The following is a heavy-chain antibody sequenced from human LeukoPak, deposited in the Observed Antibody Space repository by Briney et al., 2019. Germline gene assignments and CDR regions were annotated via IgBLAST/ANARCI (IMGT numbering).Heavy chain of an antibody. J-gene: IGHJ6*03. V-gene: IGHV4-61*02. CDR2: IYTSGST. CDR1: GGSISSGSYY. Sequence: KSSETLSFTCTVSGGSISSGSYYWSWIRQPAGKGLEWIGRIYTSGSTNYNPSLKSRVTISVDTSKNQFSLKLSSVTAADTAVYYCQLTNYYYMDVWGKGTTVTISS. CDR3: QLTNYYYMDV. D-gene: IGHD2-2*01.